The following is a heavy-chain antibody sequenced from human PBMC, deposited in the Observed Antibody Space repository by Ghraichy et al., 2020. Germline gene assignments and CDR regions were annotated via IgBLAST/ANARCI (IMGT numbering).Heavy chain of an antibody. D-gene: IGHD6-13*01. CDR3: ARGCCVHSSSWTDAFDI. CDR1: GFTVSSSH. CDR2: VYSGGRT. Sequence: GGSLRLSCAASGFTVSSSHISWVRQAPGKGLEWVSVVYSGGRTYSADSVKGRFTISRHNSKNTVYLQMNSLRGEDTAVYYCARGCCVHSSSWTDAFDIWGQGTMVTVSS. J-gene: IGHJ3*02. V-gene: IGHV3-66*01.